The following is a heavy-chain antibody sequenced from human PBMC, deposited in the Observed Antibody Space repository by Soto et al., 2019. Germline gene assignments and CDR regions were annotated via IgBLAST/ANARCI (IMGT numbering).Heavy chain of an antibody. CDR3: AKEEKQLARRGYYFDY. V-gene: IGHV3-9*01. D-gene: IGHD6-13*01. CDR2: ISWNSGSI. CDR1: GFTFDDYA. Sequence: GGSLRLSCAASGFTFDDYAMHWVRQAPGKGLEWVSGISWNSGSIGYADSVKGRFTISRDNAKNSLYLQMNSLRAEDTALYYCAKEEKQLARRGYYFDYWGQGTLVTVSS. J-gene: IGHJ4*02.